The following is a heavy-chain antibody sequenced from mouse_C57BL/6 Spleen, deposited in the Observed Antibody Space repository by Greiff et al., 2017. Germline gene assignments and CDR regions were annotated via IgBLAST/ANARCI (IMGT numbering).Heavy chain of an antibody. D-gene: IGHD2-5*01. V-gene: IGHV5-9*01. J-gene: IGHJ4*01. Sequence: EVQLVESGGGLVKPGGSLKLSCAASGFTFSSYTMSWVRQTPEKRLEWVATISGGGGNTYYPDSVKGRFTISRDNAKNTLYLQMSSLRSEDTALYYCARHKDILGYSNSDYYAMDYWGQGTSVTVSS. CDR2: ISGGGGNT. CDR3: ARHKDILGYSNSDYYAMDY. CDR1: GFTFSSYT.